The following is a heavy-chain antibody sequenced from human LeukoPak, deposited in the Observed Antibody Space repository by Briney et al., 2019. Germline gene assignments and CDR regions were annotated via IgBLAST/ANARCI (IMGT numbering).Heavy chain of an antibody. J-gene: IGHJ5*02. CDR3: ARGDWFDP. Sequence: ASVKVSCKASGYTFTGYYIHWVRQAPGQGLQWMGRINPNTGGTNYAQKFQGRVTMTRDTSISTADMDLSRLRSDDTAVYYCARGDWFDPWGQGTLVTVSS. CDR2: INPNTGGT. V-gene: IGHV1-2*06. CDR1: GYTFTGYY.